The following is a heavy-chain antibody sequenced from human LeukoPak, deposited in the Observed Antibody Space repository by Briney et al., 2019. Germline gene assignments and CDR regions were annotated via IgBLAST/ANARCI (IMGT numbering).Heavy chain of an antibody. D-gene: IGHD3-16*01. J-gene: IGHJ6*03. CDR1: GYTFTGYY. Sequence: ASVKVSCKASGYTFTGYYMHWVRQAPGQGLEWMGWINPNSGGTNYAEKFQGRVTMTRDTSISTAYMELSRLRSDDTPVYYCARELKTYYYYYMDVWGKGTTVTVSS. CDR3: ARELKTYYYYYMDV. CDR2: INPNSGGT. V-gene: IGHV1-2*02.